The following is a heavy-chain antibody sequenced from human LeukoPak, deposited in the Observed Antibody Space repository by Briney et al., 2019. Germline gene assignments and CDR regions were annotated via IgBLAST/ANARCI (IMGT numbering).Heavy chain of an antibody. D-gene: IGHD4-23*01. V-gene: IGHV4-39*07. CDR2: IYYSGST. CDR3: ARRRGGNNYYFDY. CDR1: GGSISSSTYY. Sequence: KPSETLSLTCTVSGGSISSSTYYSGWIRQPPGKGLEWIGSIYYSGSTYYNPSLKSRVTISVDTSKNQFSLKLTSVTAADTAVYYCARRRGGNNYYFDYWGKGTLVTVSS. J-gene: IGHJ4*02.